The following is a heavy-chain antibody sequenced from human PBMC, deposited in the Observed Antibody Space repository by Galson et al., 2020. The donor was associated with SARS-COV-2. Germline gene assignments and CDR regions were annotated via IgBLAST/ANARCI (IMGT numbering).Heavy chain of an antibody. CDR1: GYAFTTYG. CDR3: ARDHIAARPLDRYGMDV. D-gene: IGHD6-6*01. Sequence: ASVKVSCKASGYAFTTYGITWVRQAPGQGLEWMGYINGYNGNTNYAQKLQGRVTMTTDKSTSTAYMELRSLSSDDTAVYYCARDHIAARPLDRYGMDVWGQGTTVTVSS. J-gene: IGHJ6*02. V-gene: IGHV1-18*04. CDR2: INGYNGNT.